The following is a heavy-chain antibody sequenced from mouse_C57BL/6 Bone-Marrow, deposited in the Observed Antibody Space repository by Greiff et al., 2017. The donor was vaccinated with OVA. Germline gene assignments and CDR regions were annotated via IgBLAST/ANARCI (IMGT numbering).Heavy chain of an antibody. V-gene: IGHV5-17*01. CDR2: ISSGSSTI. D-gene: IGHD1-1*01. Sequence: EVHLVESVGGLVKPGGSLKLSCAASGFTFSDYGMHWVRQAPEKGLEWVAYISSGSSTIYSADTVKGRFTISRDNAKNILFLQMTSLWSEDTSMYYCARPFITTWGAMDYWGQGTSVTVSS. J-gene: IGHJ4*01. CDR1: GFTFSDYG. CDR3: ARPFITTWGAMDY.